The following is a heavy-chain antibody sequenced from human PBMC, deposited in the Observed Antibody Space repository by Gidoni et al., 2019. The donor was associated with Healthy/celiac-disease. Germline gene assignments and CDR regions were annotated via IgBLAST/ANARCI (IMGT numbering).Heavy chain of an antibody. V-gene: IGHV4-39*01. CDR1: GGSISSSSYY. CDR2: IYYSGST. J-gene: IGHJ5*02. CDR3: ANGYSSGWSMNWFDP. D-gene: IGHD6-19*01. Sequence: QLQLQESLPGLVKPSETLSLTCNGSGGSISSSSYYWGWIRQPPGKGLEWIGSIYYSGSTYYNPSLKSRVTISVDTSKNQFSLKLSPVTAAATAVYYCANGYSSGWSMNWFDPWGQGTLVTVSS.